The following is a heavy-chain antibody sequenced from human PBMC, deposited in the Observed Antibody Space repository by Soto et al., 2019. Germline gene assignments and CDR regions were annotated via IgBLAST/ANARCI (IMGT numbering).Heavy chain of an antibody. CDR1: CGSLGGDL. CDR2: ISDTGIT. J-gene: IGHJ4*02. V-gene: IGHV4-59*01. Sequence: SETLSLTCTVSCGSLGGDLWSWIRQPPGRGLEWIGDISDTGITKYNPSLQSRVTLSVDMSNNLLSLRLSFLTAADTAVYYCARAMIHLDGTGPYYFDSWGQGALVTVSS. D-gene: IGHD3-9*01. CDR3: ARAMIHLDGTGPYYFDS.